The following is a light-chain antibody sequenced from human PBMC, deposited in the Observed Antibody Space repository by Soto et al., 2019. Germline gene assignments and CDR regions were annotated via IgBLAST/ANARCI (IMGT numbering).Light chain of an antibody. J-gene: IGLJ2*01. V-gene: IGLV1-44*01. CDR3: SAWDDSIYGPV. CDR2: SDN. CDR1: SSNIGANP. Sequence: QSVLTQPPSACGTPGQRVAISCCGGSSNIGANPVNWFLHLPGTAPKLLIYSDNQRPSGVPDRFSGSKSGTSASLTISGLHSEDEAVYFCSAWDDSIYGPVFGGGTKLTVL.